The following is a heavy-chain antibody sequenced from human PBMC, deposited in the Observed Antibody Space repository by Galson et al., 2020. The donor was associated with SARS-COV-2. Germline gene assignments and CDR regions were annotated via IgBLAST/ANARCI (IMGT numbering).Heavy chain of an antibody. D-gene: IGHD1-1*01. V-gene: IGHV3-21*01. CDR2: ISSSSSYI. Sequence: GGSLRLSCAASGFTFSSYSMNWVRQAPGKGLEWVSSISSSSSYIYYADSVKGRFTISRDNSKNTLYLQMNSLRAEDTAVYYCARERLPYNWNGDAFDIWGQGTMVTVSS. CDR3: ARERLPYNWNGDAFDI. CDR1: GFTFSSYS. J-gene: IGHJ3*02.